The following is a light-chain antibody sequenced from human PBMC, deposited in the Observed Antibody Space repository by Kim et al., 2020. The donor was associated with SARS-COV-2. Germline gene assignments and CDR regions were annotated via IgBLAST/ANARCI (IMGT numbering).Light chain of an antibody. V-gene: IGKV3-11*01. CDR1: QSISGI. CDR3: QQRSNWPLT. CDR2: DAS. Sequence: SVSPGERAPLSSSASQSISGIFAWYQQKPGQAPRLLIYDASCGATGIPARFSGSGSGTDFSLTISSREPEDFAVYYCQQRSNWPLTFGQGTKLEI. J-gene: IGKJ2*01.